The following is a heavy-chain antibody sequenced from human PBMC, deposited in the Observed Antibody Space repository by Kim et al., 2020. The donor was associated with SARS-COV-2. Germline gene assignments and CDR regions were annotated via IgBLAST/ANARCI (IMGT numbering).Heavy chain of an antibody. D-gene: IGHD5-18*01. J-gene: IGHJ4*02. V-gene: IGHV3-7*05. Sequence: GGSLRLSCAASGFTFSTYWMSWVRQAPGRGLEWVANIKEDGSEKYYMDSVKGRFTISRDNAKMSLYLQMDSLRAEEPAVYYCARDHSYDSWGQGILVTVS. CDR3: ARDHSYDS. CDR1: GFTFSTYW. CDR2: IKEDGSEK.